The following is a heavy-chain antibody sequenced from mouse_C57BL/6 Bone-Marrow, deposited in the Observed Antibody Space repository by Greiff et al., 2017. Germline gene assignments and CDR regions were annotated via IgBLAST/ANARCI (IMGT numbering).Heavy chain of an antibody. J-gene: IGHJ2*01. V-gene: IGHV1-15*01. Sequence: VKLMESGAELVRPGASVTLSCKASGYTFTDYEMHWVKQTPVHGLEWIGAIDPETGGTAYNQKFKGKAILTADKSSSTAYMELRSLTSEDSAVYYCTRAGVLDYWGQGTTLTVSS. CDR2: IDPETGGT. CDR1: GYTFTDYE. CDR3: TRAGVLDY.